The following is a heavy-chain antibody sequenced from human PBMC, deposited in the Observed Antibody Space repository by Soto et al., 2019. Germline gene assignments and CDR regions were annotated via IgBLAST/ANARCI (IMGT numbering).Heavy chain of an antibody. V-gene: IGHV1-2*04. CDR1: GYTFTGYH. Sequence: ASVKVSCKASGYTFTGYHMHWVRQAPGQGLEWMGWINPNSGGTNYAQKFQGWVTMTRDTSISTAYMELSRLRSDDTAVYYCARVQPVYVDYGTCWLDPWGKGTLVTVSS. CDR2: INPNSGGT. CDR3: ARVQPVYVDYGTCWLDP. J-gene: IGHJ5*02. D-gene: IGHD4-17*01.